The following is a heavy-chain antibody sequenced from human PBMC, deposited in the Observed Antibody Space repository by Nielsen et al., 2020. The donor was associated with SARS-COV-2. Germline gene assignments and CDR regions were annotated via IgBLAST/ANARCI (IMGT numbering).Heavy chain of an antibody. CDR2: ISYDGIIK. CDR3: AKVRSTRKYFDY. V-gene: IGHV3-30*18. Sequence: GESLKISCAASGFTFSSYGMHWVRQAPGRGLEWVAVISYDGIIKYHADSVKGRFTISRDNSKNTLFLQMNRLRPEDTAVYYCAKVRSTRKYFDYWGQGTLVTVSS. J-gene: IGHJ4*02. D-gene: IGHD2-2*01. CDR1: GFTFSSYG.